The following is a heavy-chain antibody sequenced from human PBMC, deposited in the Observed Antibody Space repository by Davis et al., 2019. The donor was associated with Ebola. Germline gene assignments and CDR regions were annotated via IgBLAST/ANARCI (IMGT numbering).Heavy chain of an antibody. CDR1: GFTFSSYS. CDR2: IWYDGSNK. Sequence: GESLKISCAASGFTFSSYSMNWVRQAPGKGLEWVAVIWYDGSNKYYADSVKGRFTISRDNSKNTLYLQMNSLRAEDTAVYYCARDQSRQQLLNYGMDVWGQGTTVTVSS. J-gene: IGHJ6*02. CDR3: ARDQSRQQLLNYGMDV. D-gene: IGHD6-13*01. V-gene: IGHV3-33*08.